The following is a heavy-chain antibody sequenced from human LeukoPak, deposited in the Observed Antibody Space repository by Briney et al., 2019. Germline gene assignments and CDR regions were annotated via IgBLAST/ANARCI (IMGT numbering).Heavy chain of an antibody. D-gene: IGHD6-13*01. CDR2: IYYSGST. V-gene: IGHV4-59*08. Sequence: SETLSLTCTVSGASINTYYWSWIRQPPGKGLEWIGYIYYSGSTNYNPSLKSRVTISVDTSKNQFSLKLSSVTAADTAVYYCARGYPPGIAAAGTVGSEFDYWGQGTLVTVSS. J-gene: IGHJ4*02. CDR1: GASINTYY. CDR3: ARGYPPGIAAAGTVGSEFDY.